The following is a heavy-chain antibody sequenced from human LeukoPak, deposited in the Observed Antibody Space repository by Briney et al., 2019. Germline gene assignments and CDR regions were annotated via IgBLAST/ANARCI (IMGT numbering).Heavy chain of an antibody. J-gene: IGHJ4*02. CDR2: IYYSGST. CDR1: GGSISSSSYY. D-gene: IGHD6-13*01. V-gene: IGHV4-39*07. Sequence: SETLSLTCTVSGGSISSSSYYWGWIRQPPGKGLEWIGSIYYSGSTYYNPSLKSRVTISVDTSKNQFSLKLSSVTAADTAVYYCARVSRIAAAGTQPGWGQGTLVTVSS. CDR3: ARVSRIAAAGTQPG.